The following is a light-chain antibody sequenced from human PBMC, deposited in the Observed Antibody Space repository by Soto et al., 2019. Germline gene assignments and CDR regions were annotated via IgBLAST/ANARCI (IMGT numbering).Light chain of an antibody. CDR1: SGHSSYA. V-gene: IGLV4-69*01. J-gene: IGLJ1*01. Sequence: QSVLTQSPSASASLGASVKLTCTLSSGHSSYAIAWHQQQPEKGPRYLMKLNSDGSHSKGDGIPDRFSGSSSGAERYLTISSLQSEDEADYYRQTWGTGIQVFGTGTKVTVL. CDR3: QTWGTGIQV. CDR2: LNSDGSH.